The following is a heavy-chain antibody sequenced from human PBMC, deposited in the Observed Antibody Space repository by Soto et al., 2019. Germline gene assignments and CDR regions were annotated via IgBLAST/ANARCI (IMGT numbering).Heavy chain of an antibody. CDR2: IRRKAYSYAT. D-gene: IGHD5-12*01. J-gene: IGHJ6*02. V-gene: IGHV3-73*02. Sequence: EVQLVESGGGLVQPGGSLKLSCAASGFTFSDSDIHWVRQASGKGLGGVGRIRRKAYSYATAYAVSVEDRFTVSRDDSKNTAYLQMNSLKAEDTAVYYCSKLQVQSGPGNYFYGLDVWGQGTTVTVSS. CDR1: GFTFSDSD. CDR3: SKLQVQSGPGNYFYGLDV.